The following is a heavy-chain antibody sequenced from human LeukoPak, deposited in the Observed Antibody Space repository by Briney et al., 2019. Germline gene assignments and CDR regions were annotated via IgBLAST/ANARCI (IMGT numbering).Heavy chain of an antibody. D-gene: IGHD2-2*01. V-gene: IGHV3-74*01. CDR3: ARAVVPAATGYFQR. J-gene: IGHJ1*01. Sequence: GGSLRLSCAASGYTFSNYWMHWVRQAPGKGLVWVSRINSDGSSTNYADSVQGRFTISRDNAKNTLYLQMNSLRAEDAAVYYCARAVVPAATGYFQRWGQGTLVTVSS. CDR2: INSDGSST. CDR1: GYTFSNYW.